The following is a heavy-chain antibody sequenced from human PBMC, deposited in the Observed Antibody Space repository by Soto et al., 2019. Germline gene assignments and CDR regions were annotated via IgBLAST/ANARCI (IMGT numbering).Heavy chain of an antibody. D-gene: IGHD3-22*01. J-gene: IGHJ6*02. CDR3: ARGSCSLKRHHHYGAQV. Sequence: PGGNLRLSCAASGFSFSSYSMNWVRQAPGKGLEWVSSISSSSSYIYYADSVKGRFTISRDNAKNSLYLQMNSLRAEDTAVYYCARGSCSLKRHHHYGAQVRGPET. CDR1: GFSFSSYS. CDR2: ISSSSSYI. V-gene: IGHV3-21*01.